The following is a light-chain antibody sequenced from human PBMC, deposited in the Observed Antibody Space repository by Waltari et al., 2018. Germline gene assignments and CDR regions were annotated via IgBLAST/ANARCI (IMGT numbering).Light chain of an antibody. J-gene: IGLJ2*01. CDR1: TSTIGNNY. V-gene: IGLV1-51*01. Sequence: QSVLTQPPSVSAAPGQKVTISCSASTSTIGNNYVSWYPQLPGTAPKLPIYNNNKRPSGIPGRFSGSNSGPSATLGITGLQTGDEADYYCATWDGSLSVVLFGGGTKVTVL. CDR2: NNN. CDR3: ATWDGSLSVVL.